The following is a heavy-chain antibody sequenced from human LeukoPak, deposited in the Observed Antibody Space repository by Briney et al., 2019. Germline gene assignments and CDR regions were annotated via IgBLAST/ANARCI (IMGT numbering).Heavy chain of an antibody. J-gene: IGHJ6*02. CDR2: IYPGDSDT. Sequence: GESLKISRKGSGYRFTSYWIGWVRQMPGKGLEWMGIIYPGDSDTRYSPSFQGQVTISADKSISTAYLQWSSLKASDTAMYYCARQSTAMVTSWDDYGMDVWGQGTTVTVSS. CDR3: ARQSTAMVTSWDDYGMDV. V-gene: IGHV5-51*01. D-gene: IGHD5-18*01. CDR1: GYRFTSYW.